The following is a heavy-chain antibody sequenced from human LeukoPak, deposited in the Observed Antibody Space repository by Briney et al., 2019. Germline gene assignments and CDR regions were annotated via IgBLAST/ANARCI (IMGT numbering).Heavy chain of an antibody. J-gene: IGHJ3*02. CDR1: GGTFSSYA. Sequence: SVKVSCKASGGTFSSYAISWVRQAPGQGLEWMGGIIPIFGTANYAQKFQGRVTITADESTSTAYMELSSLRSEDTAVYYCARPRVPAAHDAFDIWGQGTMVTVSS. CDR2: IIPIFGTA. V-gene: IGHV1-69*13. CDR3: ARPRVPAAHDAFDI. D-gene: IGHD2-2*01.